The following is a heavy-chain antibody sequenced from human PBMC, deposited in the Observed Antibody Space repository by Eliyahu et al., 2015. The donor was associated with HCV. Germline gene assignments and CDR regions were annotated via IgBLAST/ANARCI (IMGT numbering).Heavy chain of an antibody. J-gene: IGHJ4*02. Sequence: VRQASGKGLEWVGRIRSKANSYATAYAASVKGRFTISRDDSKNTAYLQMNSLKTEDTAVYYCTSEITMIVVASRRFDYWGQGTLVTVSS. V-gene: IGHV3-73*01. CDR2: IRSKANSYAT. D-gene: IGHD3-22*01. CDR3: TSEITMIVVASRRFDY.